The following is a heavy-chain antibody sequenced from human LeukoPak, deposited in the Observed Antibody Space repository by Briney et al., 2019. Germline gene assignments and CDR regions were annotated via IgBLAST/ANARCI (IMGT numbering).Heavy chain of an antibody. D-gene: IGHD6-13*01. CDR3: ARDSAYSSSWSEKVNWFDP. CDR2: IYTSGST. CDR1: GGSISSYY. Sequence: SETLSLTCTVSGGSISSYYWSWIRQPAGKGLEWIGRIYTSGSTNYNPSLKSRVTMSVDTSKNQFSLKPSSVTAADTAVYYCARDSAYSSSWSEKVNWFDPWGQGTLVTVSS. V-gene: IGHV4-4*07. J-gene: IGHJ5*02.